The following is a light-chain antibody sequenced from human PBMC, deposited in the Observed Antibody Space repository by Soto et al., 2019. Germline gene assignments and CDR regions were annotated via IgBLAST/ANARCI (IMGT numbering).Light chain of an antibody. V-gene: IGLV1-40*01. CDR1: SSNIGAGYD. Sequence: QSVLTQPPSVSGAPGQRVTISCTGSSSNIGAGYDVHWYQQLPGTAPKLLIYGNSNRPSGVPDRFSGSKSGTSASLAITGLQAEDEAVYYCQSYDSSLSAPYVFGTGPKLTVL. J-gene: IGLJ1*01. CDR3: QSYDSSLSAPYV. CDR2: GNS.